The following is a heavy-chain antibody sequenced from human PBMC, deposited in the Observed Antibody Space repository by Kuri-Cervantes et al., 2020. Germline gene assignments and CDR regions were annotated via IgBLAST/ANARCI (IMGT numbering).Heavy chain of an antibody. J-gene: IGHJ4*02. CDR2: INHSGST. CDR1: GGSFSGYY. D-gene: IGHD6-13*01. CDR3: AKDRSSSWAFDY. Sequence: ESLKISCAVYGGSFSGYYWSWIRQPPGKGLEWIGEINHSGSTNYNPSLKSRVTISVDTSKNQFSLKLSSVTAADTAVYYCAKDRSSSWAFDYWGQGTLVTVSS. V-gene: IGHV4-34*01.